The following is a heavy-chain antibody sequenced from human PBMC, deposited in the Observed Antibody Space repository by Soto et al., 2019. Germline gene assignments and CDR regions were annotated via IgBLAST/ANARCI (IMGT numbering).Heavy chain of an antibody. D-gene: IGHD1-26*01. V-gene: IGHV4-30-2*01. CDR2: IYHSGST. CDR1: GGSISSGGYS. Sequence: PSETLSLTCAVSGGSISSGGYSWSWIRQPPGKGLEWIGYIYHSGSTYYNPSLKSRVTISVDTSKNQFSLKLSSVTAADTAVYYCARGEVYSKADFDYWGQGTLVTVSS. CDR3: ARGEVYSKADFDY. J-gene: IGHJ4*02.